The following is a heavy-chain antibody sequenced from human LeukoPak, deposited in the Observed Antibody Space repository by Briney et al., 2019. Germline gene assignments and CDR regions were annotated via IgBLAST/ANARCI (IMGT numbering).Heavy chain of an antibody. J-gene: IGHJ2*01. CDR3: ARDGYNEEDWYFDL. CDR1: GFTVSSNY. V-gene: IGHV3-53*05. D-gene: IGHD5-24*01. CDR2: IYSGGST. Sequence: GGSLRLSCAASGFTVSSNYMSWVRQAPGKGLEWISVIYSGGSTNYAGSVKGRFTISRDNSKKTLYLQMNSLRAEDTAVYYCARDGYNEEDWYFDLWGRSILVTVSS.